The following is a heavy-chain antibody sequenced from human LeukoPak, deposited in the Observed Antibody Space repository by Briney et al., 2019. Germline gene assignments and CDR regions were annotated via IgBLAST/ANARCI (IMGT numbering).Heavy chain of an antibody. Sequence: SETLSLTCAVSGGSISSSNWWSWVRQPPGEGLEWIGEIYHSGSTNYNPSLKSRVTISVDKSKNQFSLKLSSVTAADTAVYYCARESIPVGATRADYYYYMDVWGKGTTVTVSS. D-gene: IGHD1-26*01. J-gene: IGHJ6*03. CDR1: GGSISSSNW. V-gene: IGHV4-4*02. CDR2: IYHSGST. CDR3: ARESIPVGATRADYYYYMDV.